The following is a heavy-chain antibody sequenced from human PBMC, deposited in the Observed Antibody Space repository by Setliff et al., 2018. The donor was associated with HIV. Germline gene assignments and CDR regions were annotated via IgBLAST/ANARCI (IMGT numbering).Heavy chain of an antibody. CDR1: GFDLSDYV. CDR2: ISRDGKKK. Sequence: PGGSLRLSCTASGFDLSDYVIYWVRQAPGKGLEWVAIISRDGKKKDHTESLKGRFTVSRDNSNNTVYLQINSLRAEDTAVYYCAKNSPKHCGGQCYYWPFDLWGRGTLVTVSS. J-gene: IGHJ2*01. CDR3: AKNSPKHCGGQCYYWPFDL. D-gene: IGHD2-21*01. V-gene: IGHV3-30-3*02.